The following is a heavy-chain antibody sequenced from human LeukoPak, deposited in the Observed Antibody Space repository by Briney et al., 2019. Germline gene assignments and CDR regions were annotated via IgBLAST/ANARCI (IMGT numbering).Heavy chain of an antibody. J-gene: IGHJ6*03. CDR1: GGTFTSSTYF. CDR3: ARDGFYYHYYMDV. CDR2: ISYSGAT. Sequence: SETLSLTCALSGGTFTSSTYFWGWIRQPPGKGLGWIVSISYSGATYYNPSLKSRVSMSVHTSKNQFSLKLSSVTAADTAVYYCARDGFYYHYYMDVWGEGTTVTVSS. V-gene: IGHV4-39*07. D-gene: IGHD1-14*01.